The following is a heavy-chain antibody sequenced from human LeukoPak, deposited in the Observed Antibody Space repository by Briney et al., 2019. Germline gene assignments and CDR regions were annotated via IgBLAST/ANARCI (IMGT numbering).Heavy chain of an antibody. CDR1: GFTFDDYA. CDR3: AKDYSSGWYYHFDY. Sequence: GGSLRLSCAASGFTFDDYAMHWVRQAPGKGLEWVSGISWNSGSIGYADSVKGRFTISRDNAKNSLYLQMNSLRAEDTALYYCAKDYSSGWYYHFDYWGQGTLVTVSS. V-gene: IGHV3-9*01. CDR2: ISWNSGSI. J-gene: IGHJ4*02. D-gene: IGHD6-19*01.